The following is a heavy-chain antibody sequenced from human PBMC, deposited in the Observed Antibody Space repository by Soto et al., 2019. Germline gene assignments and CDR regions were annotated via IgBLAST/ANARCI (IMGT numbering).Heavy chain of an antibody. CDR1: GFTFSSYG. D-gene: IGHD3-10*01. CDR2: ISYDGSNK. Sequence: GGSLRLSCAASGFTFSSYGMHWVRQAPGKGLEWVAVISYDGSNKYYADSVKGRFTISRDNSKNALYLQMNSLRAEDTAVYYCAKDLYGSYYYGSGSYLYYYYGMDVWGQGTTVTVSS. CDR3: AKDLYGSYYYGSGSYLYYYYGMDV. V-gene: IGHV3-30*18. J-gene: IGHJ6*02.